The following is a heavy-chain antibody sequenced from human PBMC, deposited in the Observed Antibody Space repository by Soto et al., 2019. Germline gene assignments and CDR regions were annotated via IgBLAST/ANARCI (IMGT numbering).Heavy chain of an antibody. Sequence: QVQLQHGGAGLLKPSETLSPTCAVYGLSFSGYYWSWLRQPPGMGLEWIGEINHSGDANYTPSLKSRVTISIDTSKTQFSVRLSSVTVADKDMYYCARRLIAAAGTGETIDYWGQGTLVTVSS. D-gene: IGHD6-13*01. CDR1: GLSFSGYY. CDR2: INHSGDA. CDR3: ARRLIAAAGTGETIDY. V-gene: IGHV4-34*01. J-gene: IGHJ4*02.